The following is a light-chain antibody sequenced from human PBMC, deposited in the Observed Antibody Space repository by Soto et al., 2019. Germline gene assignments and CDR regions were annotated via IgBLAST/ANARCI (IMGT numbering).Light chain of an antibody. CDR3: QQYNSHPFT. J-gene: IGKJ4*02. CDR1: QGIRNS. CDR2: YAS. Sequence: DIQMTPSPSSLSASVGDRVTITCRASQGIRNSLAWFQQKPGKAPKSLIYYASSFQSGVPLKFSGSGSGTDFTLTISSLQPEDFATYYCQQYNSHPFTFGGGTKVEIE. V-gene: IGKV1-16*02.